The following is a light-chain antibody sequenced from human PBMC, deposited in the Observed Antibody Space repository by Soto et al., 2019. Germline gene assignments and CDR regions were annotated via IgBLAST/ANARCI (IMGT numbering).Light chain of an antibody. CDR3: QQYGSPGT. CDR2: GAS. Sequence: IELTQSPATLYLSPGERATLSCRASQSVSSFLVWYQQKPGQAPRLLIYGASNRATGIPDRFIGSGSGTVFTLTIRRMPPEDFAVYYCQQYGSPGTFGQGTKVDIK. V-gene: IGKV3-20*01. J-gene: IGKJ1*01. CDR1: QSVSSF.